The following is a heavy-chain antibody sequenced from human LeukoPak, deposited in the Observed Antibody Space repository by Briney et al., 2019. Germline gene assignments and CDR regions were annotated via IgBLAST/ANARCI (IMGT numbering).Heavy chain of an antibody. D-gene: IGHD6-19*01. CDR1: GGSISSTNW. CDR2: IYHGGNT. Sequence: SETLSLTCAVSGGSISSTNWWNWVRQSPGKGLEWIGEIYHGGNTNYNPSLKSRVTISVDTSKNQFSLKLSSVTAADTAVYYCARGALYSSGHYYYYYYMDVWGKGTTVTVSS. J-gene: IGHJ6*03. CDR3: ARGALYSSGHYYYYYYMDV. V-gene: IGHV4-4*02.